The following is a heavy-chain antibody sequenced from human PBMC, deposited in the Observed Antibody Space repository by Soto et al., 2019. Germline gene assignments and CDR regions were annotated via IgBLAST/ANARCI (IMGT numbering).Heavy chain of an antibody. CDR3: AREAPSYGKKNDNWFDP. V-gene: IGHV3-48*03. Sequence: PGGSLRLSCAASGFTFSSYEMNWVRQAPGKGLEWVSYISSSGSKIYYADSVKGRFTISRDNAKNSLYLQMNSLRAEDTAVYYCAREAPSYGKKNDNWFDPWGQGTLVTVSS. CDR1: GFTFSSYE. J-gene: IGHJ5*02. CDR2: ISSSGSKI. D-gene: IGHD5-18*01.